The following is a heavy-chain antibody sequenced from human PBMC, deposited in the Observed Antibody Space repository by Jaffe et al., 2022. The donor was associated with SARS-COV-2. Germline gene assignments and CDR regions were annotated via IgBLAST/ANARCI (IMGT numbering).Heavy chain of an antibody. CDR1: GGSISSSSYY. V-gene: IGHV4-39*01. J-gene: IGHJ5*02. CDR2: IYYSGST. CDR3: ARVPSGSRGRLYYGLGGWFDP. Sequence: QLQLQESGPGLVKPSETLSLTCTVSGGSISSSSYYWGWIRQPPGKGLEWIGSIYYSGSTYYNPSLKSRVTISVDTSKNQFSLKLSSVTAADTAVYYCARVPSGSRGRLYYGLGGWFDPWGQGTLVTVSS. D-gene: IGHD3-10*01.